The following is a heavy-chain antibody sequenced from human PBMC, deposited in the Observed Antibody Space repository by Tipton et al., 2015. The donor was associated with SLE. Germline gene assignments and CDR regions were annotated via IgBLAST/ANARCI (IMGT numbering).Heavy chain of an antibody. V-gene: IGHV4-59*01. CDR1: GGSISSYY. CDR3: ARGTETGVVPRFRDDAFDI. Sequence: TLSLTCTVSGGSISSYYWSWIRQPPGKGLEWIGYIYYSGSTNYNPSLKGRVTISVDTSKNQFSLKLSSVTAADTAVYYCARGTETGVVPRFRDDAFDIWGQGTMVTVSS. CDR2: IYYSGST. J-gene: IGHJ3*02. D-gene: IGHD2-2*01.